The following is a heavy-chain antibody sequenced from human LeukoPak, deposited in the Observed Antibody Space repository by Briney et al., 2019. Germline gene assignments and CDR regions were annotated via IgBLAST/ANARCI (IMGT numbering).Heavy chain of an antibody. V-gene: IGHV3-23*01. CDR1: GFTFGSYA. J-gene: IGHJ4*02. CDR3: AKDCTSTNCYVDY. Sequence: GGSLRLTCAASGFTFGSYAMSWVRQAPGKGLEWVSAISGSGGSTYCADSVKGRFTISRDNSKNTLYLQMNSLRAEDTALYYCAKDCTSTNCYVDYWGQGTLVTVSS. D-gene: IGHD2-2*01. CDR2: ISGSGGST.